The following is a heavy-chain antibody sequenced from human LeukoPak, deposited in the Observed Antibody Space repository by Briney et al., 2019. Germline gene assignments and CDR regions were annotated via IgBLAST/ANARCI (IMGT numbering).Heavy chain of an antibody. J-gene: IGHJ4*02. CDR3: ARGENYYGSGSYPH. CDR2: IHHSGST. CDR1: GGSISSSNW. D-gene: IGHD3-10*01. V-gene: IGHV4-4*02. Sequence: SETLSLTCAVSGGSISSSNWWSWVRQPPGKGLEWIGEIHHSGSTNYNPSLKSRVTISVDKSKNQFSLKLNSVTAADTALYYCARGENYYGSGSYPHWGQGTLVTVSS.